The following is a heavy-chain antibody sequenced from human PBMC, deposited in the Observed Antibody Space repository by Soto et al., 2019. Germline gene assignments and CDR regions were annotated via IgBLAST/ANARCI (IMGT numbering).Heavy chain of an antibody. V-gene: IGHV3-11*01. CDR3: ARGEVSDSNYDWFDS. Sequence: GGSLRLSCAASGFTFGDCYMAWIRQAPGKGLEWISYISSSGRTTYYADSVKGRFTISRDNAKNSLYLQMNNLRAEDTAVYYCARGEVSDSNYDWFDSWGQGALVTVS. CDR1: GFTFGDCY. J-gene: IGHJ5*01. CDR2: ISSSGRTT. D-gene: IGHD4-4*01.